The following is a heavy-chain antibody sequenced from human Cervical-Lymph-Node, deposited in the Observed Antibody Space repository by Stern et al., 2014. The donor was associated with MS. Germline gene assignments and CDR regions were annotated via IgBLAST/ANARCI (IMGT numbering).Heavy chain of an antibody. Sequence: EVQLVESGGGLVQPGGSLRLSCAASGFIFSDYWMHWVRPVQGKGLLWVSRIQRDGRFKSYADSVKGRFTISRDNAKSVVYLEMSGLGAEDTAVYYCARDLAALEHCRSPSCYHSPGDDFDYCGQGALVTVSS. D-gene: IGHD6-6*01. CDR1: GFIFSDYW. CDR3: ARDLAALEHCRSPSCYHSPGDDFDY. CDR2: IQRDGRFK. J-gene: IGHJ4*02. V-gene: IGHV3-74*03.